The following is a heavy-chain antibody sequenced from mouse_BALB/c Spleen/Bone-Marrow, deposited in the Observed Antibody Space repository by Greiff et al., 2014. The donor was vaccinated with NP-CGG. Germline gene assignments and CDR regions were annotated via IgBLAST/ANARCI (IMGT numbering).Heavy chain of an antibody. V-gene: IGHV3-2*02. CDR3: ARYDYDVGYFDY. CDR1: GYSITSDYA. Sequence: EVQLQQSGPGLVKPSQSLSRTCTVTGYSITSDYAWNWIRQFPGNKLEWMGYISYSGSTSYNPSLKSRISITRDTSKNQFFLQLNSVTTEDTATYYCARYDYDVGYFDYWGQGTTLTVSS. J-gene: IGHJ2*01. CDR2: ISYSGST. D-gene: IGHD2-4*01.